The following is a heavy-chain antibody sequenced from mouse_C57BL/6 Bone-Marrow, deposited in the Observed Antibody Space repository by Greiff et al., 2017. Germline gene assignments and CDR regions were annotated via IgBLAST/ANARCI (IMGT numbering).Heavy chain of an antibody. CDR2: IYPGSGST. CDR3: ARREYGCLLDY. Sequence: VMLQQSGAELVKPGASVKMSCKASGYTFTDYYINWVKQRPGQGLEWIGRIYPGSGSTYYNEKFKGKATLTVEKSSSTAYMQLSSLTSEDSAVYYCARREYGCLLDYWGQGTSLTVSS. V-gene: IGHV1-76*01. CDR1: GYTFTDYY. J-gene: IGHJ4*01. D-gene: IGHD1-2*01.